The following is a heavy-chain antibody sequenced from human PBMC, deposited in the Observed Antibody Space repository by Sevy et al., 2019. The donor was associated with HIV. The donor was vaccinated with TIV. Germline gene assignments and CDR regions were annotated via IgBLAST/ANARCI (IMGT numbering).Heavy chain of an antibody. CDR3: AKGGRWGYDFWSGYSLLGPSDAFDI. J-gene: IGHJ3*02. CDR2: ISGSGGST. D-gene: IGHD3-3*01. CDR1: GFTFSSYA. V-gene: IGHV3-23*01. Sequence: GGSLRLSCAASGFTFSSYAMSWVRQAPGKGLEWVSAISGSGGSTYYADSVKGRFTISRDNSKNTLYLQMNSLRVEDTAVYYCAKGGRWGYDFWSGYSLLGPSDAFDIWGQGTMVTVSS.